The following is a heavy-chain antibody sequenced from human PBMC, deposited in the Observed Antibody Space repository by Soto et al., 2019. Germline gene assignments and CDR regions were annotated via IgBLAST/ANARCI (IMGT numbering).Heavy chain of an antibody. J-gene: IGHJ4*02. CDR3: ARDLNYGLFDY. Sequence: PGGSLRLSCAASGFTFSSDWMHWVRQAPGKGLEWVSYISSSSSTIYYADSVKGRFTISRDNAKNSLYLQMNSLRAEVTAVYYCARDLNYGLFDYWGQGTLVTVSS. CDR2: ISSSSSTI. D-gene: IGHD4-17*01. V-gene: IGHV3-48*01. CDR1: GFTFSSDW.